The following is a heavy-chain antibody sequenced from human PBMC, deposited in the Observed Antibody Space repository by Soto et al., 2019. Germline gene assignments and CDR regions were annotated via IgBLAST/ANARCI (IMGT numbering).Heavy chain of an antibody. D-gene: IGHD1-26*01. CDR2: AQHSGRT. J-gene: IGHJ4*02. CDR3: ARSEATGLDY. Sequence: VQLQESGPGLVKPSGTLSLTCTVSGGSMSSSNWWNWVRQSPGKGLEWMGEAQHSGRTNYNPSLKIRVPITDDKSKTHFSLTLRSVTAADTAVYYCARSEATGLDYWGQGTLVTVSS. V-gene: IGHV4-4*02. CDR1: GGSMSSSNW.